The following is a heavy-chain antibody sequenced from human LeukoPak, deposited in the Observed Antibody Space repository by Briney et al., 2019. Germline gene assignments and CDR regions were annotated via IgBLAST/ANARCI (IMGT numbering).Heavy chain of an antibody. V-gene: IGHV3-23*01. CDR1: GFTFSSYA. CDR3: ASTISPFDY. Sequence: GGSLRLSCAASGFTFSSYAMNWVRQAPGKGLEWVSGISGSGGSTYYADSVKGRFTISRDNSKNTLYLQMNSLRAEDTAVYYCASTISPFDYWGQGTLVTVSS. J-gene: IGHJ4*02. CDR2: ISGSGGST.